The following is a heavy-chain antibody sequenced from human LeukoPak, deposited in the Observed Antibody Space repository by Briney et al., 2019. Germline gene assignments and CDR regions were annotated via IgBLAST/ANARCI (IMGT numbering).Heavy chain of an antibody. D-gene: IGHD3-10*01. CDR3: ARAGYYYGSGSYYPYYYMDV. CDR1: GGSISTYY. Sequence: SETLSLTCTVSGGSISTYYWTWIRQPPGKGLEWIGYIYYSGSTNYNPSLKSRVTMSVDTSKNQFSLKLSSVTAADTAVYYCARAGYYYGSGSYYPYYYMDVWGKGTTVTISS. J-gene: IGHJ6*03. CDR2: IYYSGST. V-gene: IGHV4-59*12.